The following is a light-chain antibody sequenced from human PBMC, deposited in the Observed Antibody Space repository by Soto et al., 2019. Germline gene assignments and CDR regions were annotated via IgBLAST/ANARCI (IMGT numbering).Light chain of an antibody. CDR1: QSIVNW. Sequence: DIQMTQSPSTLSASAGDRVIITCRASQSIVNWLAWYQQKPGKAPKLLISDASKLESGVPPRFSGVGSGTDFTLTISSLQPDDSATYYCQQYNLDPYTFGQGTKLEIK. CDR3: QQYNLDPYT. CDR2: DAS. V-gene: IGKV1-5*01. J-gene: IGKJ2*01.